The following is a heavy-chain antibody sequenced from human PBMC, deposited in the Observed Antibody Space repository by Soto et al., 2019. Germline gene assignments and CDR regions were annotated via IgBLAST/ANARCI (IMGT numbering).Heavy chain of an antibody. CDR2: ISGSYTT. J-gene: IGHJ3*02. Sequence: PGGSLRLSCAASGFTFSTYAMAWVRQAPGKGLEWVSGISGSYTTYYADSVKGRFTISRDNSKNTLYLQMNSLRAEDTAVYYCAKDDSPNTYCSGGSCYLGAFDIWGQGTMVTVSS. D-gene: IGHD2-15*01. CDR1: GFTFSTYA. CDR3: AKDDSPNTYCSGGSCYLGAFDI. V-gene: IGHV3-23*01.